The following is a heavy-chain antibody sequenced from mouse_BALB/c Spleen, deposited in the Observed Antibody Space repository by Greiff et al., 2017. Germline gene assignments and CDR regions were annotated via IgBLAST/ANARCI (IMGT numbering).Heavy chain of an antibody. CDR3: ANDYVGGYAMDY. CDR2: ILPGSGST. Sequence: QVQLKQSGAELMKPGASVKISCKATGYTFSSYWIEWVKQRPGHGLEWIGEILPGSGSTNYNEKFKGKATFTADTSSNTAYMQLSSLTSEDSAVYYCANDYVGGYAMDYWGQGTSVTVSS. J-gene: IGHJ4*01. D-gene: IGHD2-4*01. CDR1: GYTFSSYW. V-gene: IGHV1-9*01.